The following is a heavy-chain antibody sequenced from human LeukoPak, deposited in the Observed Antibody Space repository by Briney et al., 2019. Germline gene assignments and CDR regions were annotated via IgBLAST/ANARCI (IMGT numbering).Heavy chain of an antibody. Sequence: GGSLRLSCAASGFTVSSNYMSWVRQAPGKGLVWVSRSNSDGSSTSYADSVKGRFTISRENAKNTLYLQMNSLRAEDTAVYYCARVAAWDSSGYLFDYWGQGTLVTVSS. V-gene: IGHV3-74*01. CDR2: SNSDGSST. CDR1: GFTVSSNY. J-gene: IGHJ4*02. D-gene: IGHD3-22*01. CDR3: ARVAAWDSSGYLFDY.